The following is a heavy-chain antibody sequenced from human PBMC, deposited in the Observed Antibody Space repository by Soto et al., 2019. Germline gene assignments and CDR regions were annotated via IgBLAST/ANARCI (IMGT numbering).Heavy chain of an antibody. CDR2: TYYRSKWYN. CDR3: ARGRAVAGYFDY. Sequence: SQTLSLMCAFSRDSDPSNSASGNWVRQSPSRGLEWLGRTYYRSKWYNDYAVSVKSRITINPDTSKNQFSLQLNSVTPEDTAVYYCARGRAVAGYFDYWGQGTLVTVSS. V-gene: IGHV6-1*01. CDR1: RDSDPSNSAS. D-gene: IGHD6-19*01. J-gene: IGHJ4*02.